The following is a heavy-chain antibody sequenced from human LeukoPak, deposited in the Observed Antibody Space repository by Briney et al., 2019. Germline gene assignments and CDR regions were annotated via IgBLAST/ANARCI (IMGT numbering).Heavy chain of an antibody. D-gene: IGHD1-1*01. J-gene: IGHJ3*02. CDR3: ARVNRLERNAFDI. Sequence: GASVKVSCKASGYTFTGYYMHWVRQAPGQGLEWMGRINPNSGGTNYAQKFQGRVTMTRDTSISTAYMELSRLRSDDTAVYYCARVNRLERNAFDIWGQGTMVTVSS. CDR1: GYTFTGYY. CDR2: INPNSGGT. V-gene: IGHV1-2*06.